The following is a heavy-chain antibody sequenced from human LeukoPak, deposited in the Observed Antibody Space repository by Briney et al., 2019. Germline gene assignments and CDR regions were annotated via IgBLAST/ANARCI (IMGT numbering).Heavy chain of an antibody. CDR3: ARRQSPRPRYFDWLSGAVDAFDI. V-gene: IGHV1-46*01. D-gene: IGHD3-9*01. CDR2: INPSGGST. J-gene: IGHJ3*02. Sequence: ASVKVSCKASGYTFTSYYMHWVRQAPGQGLEWMGIINPSGGSTSYAQKFQGRVTMTRDTSTSTVYMELSSLRSEDTAVYYCARRQSPRPRYFDWLSGAVDAFDIWGQGTMVTVSS. CDR1: GYTFTSYY.